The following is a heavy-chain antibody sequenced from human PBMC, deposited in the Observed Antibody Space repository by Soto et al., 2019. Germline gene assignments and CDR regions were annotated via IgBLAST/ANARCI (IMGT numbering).Heavy chain of an antibody. J-gene: IGHJ4*02. CDR1: GFTFSSSW. Sequence: GGSLRLSCAASGFTFSSSWMHWVRQAPGKGLVWVSRVSGDGSSTNYADSVKGRFTISRDNAKNTLYLQMNSLRAEDTAVYYCARDTNGLHYWGQGTLVTVSS. V-gene: IGHV3-74*01. D-gene: IGHD2-8*01. CDR3: ARDTNGLHY. CDR2: VSGDGSST.